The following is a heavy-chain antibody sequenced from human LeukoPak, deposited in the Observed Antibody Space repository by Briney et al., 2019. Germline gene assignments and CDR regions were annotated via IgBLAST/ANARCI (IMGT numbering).Heavy chain of an antibody. CDR1: GGSISSYY. CDR3: ARHNHDSSGYSYYYYGMDV. J-gene: IGHJ6*02. Sequence: SETLSLTCTVSGGSISSYYWSWIRQPPGKGLEWIGYIYYSGSTNYNPSLKSRVTISVDTSKNQFSLKLSSVTAADTAVYYCARHNHDSSGYSYYYYGMDVWGQGTTVTVSS. CDR2: IYYSGST. D-gene: IGHD3-22*01. V-gene: IGHV4-59*08.